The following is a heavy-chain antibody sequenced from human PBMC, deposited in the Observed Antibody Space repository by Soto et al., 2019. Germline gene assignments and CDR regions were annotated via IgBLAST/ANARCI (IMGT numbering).Heavy chain of an antibody. CDR1: GYSISSGYY. V-gene: IGHV4-38-2*01. CDR3: ARLNTDFDY. J-gene: IGHJ4*02. Sequence: PSETLSLTCVVSGYSISSGYYWGWIRQPPGRGLEWIGGIYHSGSTYYNPSLKSRVTISVDTSKNQFSLKLNSVTAADTAVYYCARLNTDFDYWGRGTLVTVSS. CDR2: IYHSGST.